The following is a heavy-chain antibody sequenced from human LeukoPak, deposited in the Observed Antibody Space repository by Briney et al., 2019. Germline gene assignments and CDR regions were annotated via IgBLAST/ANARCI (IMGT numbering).Heavy chain of an antibody. CDR2: IKQDGREK. Sequence: GGSLRLSCEASGFTFSTNWMTWVRQAPGKGLEWVANIKQDGREKYYVDSVKGRFTISRDNAKNSLYLQMNSLRAEDTAVYYCARPDFFSGYYRGYFDNWGQGTLVTVSS. J-gene: IGHJ4*02. V-gene: IGHV3-7*05. CDR3: ARPDFFSGYYRGYFDN. CDR1: GFTFSTNW. D-gene: IGHD3-3*01.